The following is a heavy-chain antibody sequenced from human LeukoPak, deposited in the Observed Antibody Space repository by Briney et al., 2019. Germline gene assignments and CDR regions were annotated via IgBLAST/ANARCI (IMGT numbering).Heavy chain of an antibody. J-gene: IGHJ5*02. V-gene: IGHV5-51*01. CDR2: IYPGDSDT. CDR3: AIFDFLFGEIDNWFDP. CDR1: GYSFTIYW. Sequence: GESLKISCKGSGYSFTIYWIGWVRQMPGRGLEWMGIIYPGDSDTRYSPSFQGQVTISADKSISTAYLQWSSLKASDSAMYYCAIFDFLFGEIDNWFDPWGQGTLATVSS. D-gene: IGHD3-16*01.